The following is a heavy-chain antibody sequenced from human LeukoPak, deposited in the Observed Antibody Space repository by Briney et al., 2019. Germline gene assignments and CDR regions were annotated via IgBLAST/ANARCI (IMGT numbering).Heavy chain of an antibody. CDR2: IYYTGST. V-gene: IGHV4-59*01. D-gene: IGHD3-22*01. CDR1: GGSITSYY. CDR3: ARDGRDSSGYYKRSGFDY. J-gene: IGHJ4*02. Sequence: PSETLSLTCTVSGGSITSYYWSWIRQPPGKGLEWIGNIYYTGSTNYNPSLKSRVTISVDTSKSQFSLKLSSVTAADTAVYYCARDGRDSSGYYKRSGFDYWGQGTLVTVSS.